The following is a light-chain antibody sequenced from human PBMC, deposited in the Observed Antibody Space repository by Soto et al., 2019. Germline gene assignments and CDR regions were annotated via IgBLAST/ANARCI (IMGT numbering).Light chain of an antibody. CDR2: GVT. V-gene: IGLV2-14*03. J-gene: IGLJ1*01. CDR3: SSFTSNRIYV. CDR1: HNDIGTYDY. Sequence: QSVLTQPTSVSGSPGQSITISCTGNHNDIGTYDYVSWYQQRPGRAPRLLIHGVTTRPSGISGRFSASKSGLTASLTISGLQPEDEADYYCSSFTSNRIYVFGPGTKVTVL.